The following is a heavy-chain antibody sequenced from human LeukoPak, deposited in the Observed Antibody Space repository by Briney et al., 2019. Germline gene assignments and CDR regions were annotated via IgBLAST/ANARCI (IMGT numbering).Heavy chain of an antibody. V-gene: IGHV3-33*06. D-gene: IGHD3-10*01. J-gene: IGHJ4*02. Sequence: PGRSLRLSCAASGFTFSSYGMHWVRQAPGKGLEWVAVIWYDGSNKYYAGSVKGRFTISRDNSKNTLYLQMNSLRAEDTAVYYCAKDARFGELLVGKSYYFDYWGQGTLVTVS. CDR3: AKDARFGELLVGKSYYFDY. CDR2: IWYDGSNK. CDR1: GFTFSSYG.